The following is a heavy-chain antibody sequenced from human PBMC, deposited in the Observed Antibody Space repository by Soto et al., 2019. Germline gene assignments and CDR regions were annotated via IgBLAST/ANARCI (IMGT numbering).Heavy chain of an antibody. CDR2: ISGSGGST. CDR1: GFTFSSYA. J-gene: IGHJ3*02. CDR3: AKGGATGIVLRKIGALDI. Sequence: GGSLRLSCAASGFTFSSYAMSWVRQAPGKGLEWVSAISGSGGSTYYADSVKGRFTISRDNSKNTLYLQMNSLRAEDTAVYYCAKGGATGIVLRKIGALDIWGQGTMVTVSS. D-gene: IGHD1-1*01. V-gene: IGHV3-23*01.